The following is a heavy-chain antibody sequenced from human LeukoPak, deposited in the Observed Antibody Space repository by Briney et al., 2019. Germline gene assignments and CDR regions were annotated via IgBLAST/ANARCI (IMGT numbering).Heavy chain of an antibody. J-gene: IGHJ5*02. D-gene: IGHD3-3*01. Sequence: SETLSLTCAVYGGSFSGYYWSWIRQPPGKGLEWIGEINHSGSTNYNPSLKSRVTISVDTSKNQFSLKLSSVTAADTAVYYRARSTIFGFDWFDPWGQGTLVTVSS. V-gene: IGHV4-34*01. CDR3: ARSTIFGFDWFDP. CDR1: GGSFSGYY. CDR2: INHSGST.